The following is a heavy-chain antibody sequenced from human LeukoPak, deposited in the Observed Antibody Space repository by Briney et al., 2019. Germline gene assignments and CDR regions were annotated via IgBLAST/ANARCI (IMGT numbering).Heavy chain of an antibody. CDR1: PFTVSSKY. CDR3: ANLGDYHGSGSYSEY. V-gene: IGHV3-53*01. Sequence: GGSLRLSRAASPFTVSSKYMNSVRQAAGTRLEWGTVIYCAGSIYHEDPVNGRCTTSRDNSKNTLYLQMNSLRTEDTAVYYCANLGDYHGSGSYSEYWGKGTLVTVSS. D-gene: IGHD3-10*01. J-gene: IGHJ4*02. CDR2: IYCAGSI.